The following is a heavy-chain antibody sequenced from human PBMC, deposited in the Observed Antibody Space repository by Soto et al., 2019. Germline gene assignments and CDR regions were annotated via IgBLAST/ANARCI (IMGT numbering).Heavy chain of an antibody. J-gene: IGHJ5*02. CDR1: GGSISSGGYS. V-gene: IGHV4-30-2*01. Sequence: SETLSLTCAVSGGSISSGGYSWSWIRQPPGKGLEWIGYIYHSGSTYYNPSLKSRVTISVDRSKNQFSLKLSSVTAADTAVYYCARETTPGWFDPWGQGTLVTVSS. CDR3: ARETTPGWFDP. D-gene: IGHD1-1*01. CDR2: IYHSGST.